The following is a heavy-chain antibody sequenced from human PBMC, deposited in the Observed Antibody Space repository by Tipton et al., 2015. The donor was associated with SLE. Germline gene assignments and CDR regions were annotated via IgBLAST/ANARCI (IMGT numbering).Heavy chain of an antibody. CDR3: ASGRNGYDFWSGYPNDAFVI. CDR1: CYSILSGYY. V-gene: IGHV4-38-2*01. CDR2: ISHSGST. D-gene: IGHD3-3*01. Sequence: TLSLTCAVSCYSILSGYYWGWIRPPPGKGPEWFGRISHSGSTYYNPSLKSRVTISVDTSKNQFSLKLSSVTAADTAVYYCASGRNGYDFWSGYPNDAFVIWGQGTMVTVSS. J-gene: IGHJ3*02.